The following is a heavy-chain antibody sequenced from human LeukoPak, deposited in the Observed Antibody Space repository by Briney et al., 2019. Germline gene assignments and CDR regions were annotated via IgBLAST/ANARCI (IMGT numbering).Heavy chain of an antibody. Sequence: GGSLRLSCAASGFTFSSYSMNWVRQAPGKGLEWVSYISSSSSTIYYADSVKGRFTISRDNAKNSLYLQMNSLRAEDTAVYYCARGRGSWYGVYFDYWGQGTLVTVSS. CDR1: GFTFSSYS. CDR3: ARGRGSWYGVYFDY. V-gene: IGHV3-48*01. CDR2: ISSSSSTI. J-gene: IGHJ4*02. D-gene: IGHD6-13*01.